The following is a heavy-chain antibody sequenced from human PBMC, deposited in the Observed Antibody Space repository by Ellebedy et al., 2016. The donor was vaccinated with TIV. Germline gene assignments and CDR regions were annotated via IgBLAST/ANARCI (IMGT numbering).Heavy chain of an antibody. J-gene: IGHJ4*02. CDR2: SRPRGYGWSL. CDR1: GFPFSDHY. Sequence: GESLKIPCAASGFPFSDHYMGWVRQAPGKGLEWVGFSRPRGYGWSLDYAASVKGRFSISRDESKNSLYLQRNSLKTDDTAVYFCTRGGVIGTYNLLAYWGQGVLVTVSS. V-gene: IGHV3-72*01. CDR3: TRGGVIGTYNLLAY. D-gene: IGHD1-1*01.